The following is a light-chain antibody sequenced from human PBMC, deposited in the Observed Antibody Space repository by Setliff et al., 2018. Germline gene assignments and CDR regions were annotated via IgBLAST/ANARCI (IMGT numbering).Light chain of an antibody. Sequence: VLTQPASVSGSPGQSITISCTGTSSDVGGYNYVSWYQQHPGKAPKLMIYDVSNRPSGVSNRFSGSKSGNTASLTISGLQAEDEADYYCSSYTSSSTLVFGGGTKGTVL. V-gene: IGLV2-14*03. CDR3: SSYTSSSTLV. J-gene: IGLJ2*01. CDR2: DVS. CDR1: SSDVGGYNY.